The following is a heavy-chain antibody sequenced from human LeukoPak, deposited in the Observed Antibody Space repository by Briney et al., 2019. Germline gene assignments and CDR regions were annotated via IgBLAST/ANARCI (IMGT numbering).Heavy chain of an antibody. CDR3: AKDQDTAMVMGDY. Sequence: GGSLRLSCAASRFTVSSYAISWVRQAPGKGLEWVSAISGSGGSTYYADSVKGRFTISRDNSKNTLYLQMNSLRAEDTAVYYCAKDQDTAMVMGDYWGQGTLVTVSS. J-gene: IGHJ4*02. CDR1: RFTVSSYA. CDR2: ISGSGGST. D-gene: IGHD5-18*01. V-gene: IGHV3-23*01.